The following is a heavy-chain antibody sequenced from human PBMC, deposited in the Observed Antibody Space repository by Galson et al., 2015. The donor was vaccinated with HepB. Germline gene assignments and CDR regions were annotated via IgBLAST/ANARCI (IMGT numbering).Heavy chain of an antibody. CDR2: IKSKTDGGTT. D-gene: IGHD6-19*01. Sequence: SLRLSCAASGFTFSNAWMSWVRQAPGKGLEWVGRIKSKTDGGTTDYAAPVKGRFTISRDDSKNTLYLQMNSLKTEDTAVYYCTTDLEVGGPYSSGWGGMDVWGQGTTVTVSS. J-gene: IGHJ6*02. CDR3: TTDLEVGGPYSSGWGGMDV. V-gene: IGHV3-15*01. CDR1: GFTFSNAW.